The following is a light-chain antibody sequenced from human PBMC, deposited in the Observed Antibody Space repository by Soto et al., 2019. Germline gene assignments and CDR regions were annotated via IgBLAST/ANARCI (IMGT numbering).Light chain of an antibody. CDR3: AATDDSLGGPV. J-gene: IGLJ2*01. Sequence: QSVLTQPPSASGTPGQRVTISCSGSSSNIETNYVYWYQHLPGAAPKLLIFTNNQRPSGVPDRFSASKSGTSASLAISGLRSEDEGDYYCAATDDSLGGPVFGGRTKVTVL. CDR1: SSNIETNY. CDR2: TNN. V-gene: IGLV1-47*02.